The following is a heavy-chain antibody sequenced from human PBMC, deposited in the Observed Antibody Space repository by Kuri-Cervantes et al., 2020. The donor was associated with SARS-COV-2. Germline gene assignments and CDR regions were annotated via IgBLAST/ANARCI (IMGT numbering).Heavy chain of an antibody. D-gene: IGHD2-21*01. V-gene: IGHV3-53*04. CDR1: GFTVSSNY. J-gene: IGHJ4*02. Sequence: GESLKISCAASGFTVSSNYMSWVRQAPGKGLEWVSVIYSGGSTYYADSVKGRFTISRYNSQNTLYLHMKSLRSEDTAMYYCAKDRVGVQDFWGQGTLGTVSS. CDR3: AKDRVGVQDF. CDR2: IYSGGST.